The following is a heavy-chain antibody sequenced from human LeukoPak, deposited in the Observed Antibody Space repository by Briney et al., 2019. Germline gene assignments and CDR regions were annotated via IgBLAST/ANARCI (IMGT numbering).Heavy chain of an antibody. CDR2: MSPASGNT. CDR3: ARGPPNWGYDS. V-gene: IGHV1-8*01. J-gene: IGHJ4*02. CDR1: GYTFTSYD. Sequence: ASVKISCKASGYTFTSYDLNWVRRATGQGLEWMGWMSPASGNTGYAQEFQGRVTMTRDTSVSTAYMELNSLRSEDTAVYYCARGPPNWGYDSWGQGTLVTVSS. D-gene: IGHD7-27*01.